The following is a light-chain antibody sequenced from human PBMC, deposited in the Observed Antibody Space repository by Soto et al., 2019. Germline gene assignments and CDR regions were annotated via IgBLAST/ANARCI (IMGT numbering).Light chain of an antibody. CDR3: AVWDDSLNGNWV. CDR1: SSNIGSNI. Sequence: QLVLTQPPSASGTPGQRATISCSGSSSNIGSNIVNWYQQIPGAAPKLLIYNNDHRPSGVPDRFSGSKSGTSASLAISGLQSEDEANYFCAVWDDSLNGNWVFGGGTKLTVL. CDR2: NND. J-gene: IGLJ3*02. V-gene: IGLV1-44*01.